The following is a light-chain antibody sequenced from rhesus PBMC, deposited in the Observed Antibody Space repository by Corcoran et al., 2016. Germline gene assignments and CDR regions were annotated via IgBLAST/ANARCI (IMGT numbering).Light chain of an antibody. CDR3: QQYTSIPYS. CDR2: KAS. Sequence: DIQMTQSPSSLSASVGDTVTITCRASQGIFNWLAWYQQKLGKAPNLLIYKASSLQSGVPSRFSGSGSGTDFTLTISSLPSEDFATYYCQQYTSIPYSFGQGTKVEIK. CDR1: QGIFNW. J-gene: IGKJ2*01. V-gene: IGKV1-22*01.